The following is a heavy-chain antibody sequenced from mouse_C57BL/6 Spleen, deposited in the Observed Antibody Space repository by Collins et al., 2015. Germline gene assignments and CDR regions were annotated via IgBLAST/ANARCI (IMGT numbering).Heavy chain of an antibody. CDR2: IWRGGST. J-gene: IGHJ3*01. V-gene: IGHV2-5*01. Sequence: QVQVKQSGPGLVQPSQSLSLTCTVSGFSLTSYGVHWVRQSPGKGLEWLGVIWRGGSTDYSAAFMSRLSITKDNSKSQVFFEMNSLQADDTAIYYCAISYYGSSYGFAYWGQGTLVTVSA. D-gene: IGHD1-1*01. CDR1: GFSLTSYG. CDR3: AISYYGSSYGFAY.